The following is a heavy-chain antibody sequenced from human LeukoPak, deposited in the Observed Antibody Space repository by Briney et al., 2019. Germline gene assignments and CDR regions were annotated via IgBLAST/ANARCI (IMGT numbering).Heavy chain of an antibody. D-gene: IGHD3-9*01. J-gene: IGHJ4*02. CDR2: IYYSGST. CDR1: GGSISSSSYY. CDR3: ARSNYDILTGYYGANDY. V-gene: IGHV4-39*01. Sequence: SETLSLTCTVSGGSISSSSYYWGWIRQPPGKGLEWIGSIYYSGSTYCNPSLKSRVTISVDTSKNQFSLKLSSVTAADTAVYYCARSNYDILTGYYGANDYWGQGTLVTVSS.